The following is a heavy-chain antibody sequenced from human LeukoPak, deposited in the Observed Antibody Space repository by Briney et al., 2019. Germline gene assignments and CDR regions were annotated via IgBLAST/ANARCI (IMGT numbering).Heavy chain of an antibody. V-gene: IGHV3-23*01. D-gene: IGHD1-26*01. CDR3: AKDSLRERIVGSTTRGVNDY. J-gene: IGHJ4*02. CDR2: INNSGSST. Sequence: PGGTLRLSCTASGFTFSNYAMSWVRQAPGKGLEWVSSINNSGSSTYYADSVKGRFTISRDNSKNTLYLQMNSLRGEDTAVYYCAKDSLRERIVGSTTRGVNDYWGQGTLVTVSS. CDR1: GFTFSNYA.